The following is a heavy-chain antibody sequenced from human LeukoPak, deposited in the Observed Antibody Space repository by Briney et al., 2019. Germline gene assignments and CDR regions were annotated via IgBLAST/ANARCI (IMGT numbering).Heavy chain of an antibody. CDR3: ALNSPPYYFESRAYYE. CDR1: GYTFTCYY. V-gene: IGHV1-2*02. Sequence: ASVKVSCKASGYTFTCYYMHWVRQAPGQGLEWMGWINPNSGDTNYAQRFQGRVTMTRDTSINTAYMELSRLRSDDTAVYYCALNSPPYYFESRAYYEWGQGTLVTVSS. J-gene: IGHJ4*02. CDR2: INPNSGDT. D-gene: IGHD3-22*01.